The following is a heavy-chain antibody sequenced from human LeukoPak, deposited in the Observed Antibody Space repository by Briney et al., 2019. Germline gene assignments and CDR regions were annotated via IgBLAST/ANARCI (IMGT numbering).Heavy chain of an antibody. Sequence: PGGSLRLSCAASGFTFSSYAMSWVRQAPGKGLKWVSAISGSGGSTYYAESVKGRFTISRDNSKNTLYLQMNSLRAEDTAVHYCAKDRPYYDSSGYSPLCDAFDIWGQGTMVTVSS. CDR3: AKDRPYYDSSGYSPLCDAFDI. J-gene: IGHJ3*02. CDR2: ISGSGGST. CDR1: GFTFSSYA. V-gene: IGHV3-23*01. D-gene: IGHD3-22*01.